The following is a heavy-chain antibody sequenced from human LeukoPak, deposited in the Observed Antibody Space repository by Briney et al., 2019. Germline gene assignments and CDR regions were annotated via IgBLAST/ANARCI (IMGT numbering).Heavy chain of an antibody. CDR3: ARVEDGYNFDY. V-gene: IGHV4-34*01. J-gene: IGHJ4*02. D-gene: IGHD5-24*01. CDR1: GGSFSGYY. Sequence: TPSETLSLTCAVYGGSFSGYYWSWIRQPPGKGLEWIGEINHSGSTNYNPSLKSRVTISVDTSKNQFSLKLSSVTAADTAVYYCARVEDGYNFDYWGQGTLVTVSS. CDR2: INHSGST.